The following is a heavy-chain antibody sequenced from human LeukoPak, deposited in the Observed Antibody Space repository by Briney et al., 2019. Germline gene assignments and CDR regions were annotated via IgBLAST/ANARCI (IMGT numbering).Heavy chain of an antibody. CDR2: IYYSGST. Sequence: SETLSLTCTVSGGSISSGGYYWSWIRQHPGKGLEWIGYIYYSGSTYYNPSLKSRVTISVDTSKNQFSLKLSSVTAADTAVYYCASYSRRGLLYSSSWYFDYWGQGTLVTVSS. CDR1: GGSISSGGYY. D-gene: IGHD6-13*01. J-gene: IGHJ4*02. CDR3: ASYSRRGLLYSSSWYFDY. V-gene: IGHV4-31*03.